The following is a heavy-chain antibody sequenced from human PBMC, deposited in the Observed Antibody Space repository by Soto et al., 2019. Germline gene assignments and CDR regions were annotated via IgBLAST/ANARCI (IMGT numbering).Heavy chain of an antibody. V-gene: IGHV4-31*03. CDR2: IYYSGST. Sequence: SSETLSLTYTVSGGSISSGGYYWSWIRQHPGKGLEWIGYIYYSGSTYYNPSLKSRVTIPVDTSKNQFSLKLSSVTAADMAVYCCARNTYYYDSSGSRAFDIWGQGTMVTVSS. CDR1: GGSISSGGYY. CDR3: ARNTYYYDSSGSRAFDI. D-gene: IGHD3-22*01. J-gene: IGHJ3*02.